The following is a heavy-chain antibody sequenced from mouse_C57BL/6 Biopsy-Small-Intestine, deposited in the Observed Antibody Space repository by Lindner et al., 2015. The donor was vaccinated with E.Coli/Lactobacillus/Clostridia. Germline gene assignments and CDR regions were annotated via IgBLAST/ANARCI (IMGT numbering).Heavy chain of an antibody. CDR2: IYPGDGDT. D-gene: IGHD1-1*01. Sequence: VQLQESGPELVKPGAPVKISCKASGYAFSSSWMNWVKQRPGKGLEWIGRIYPGDGDTNYNGKFKGKATLTADKSSSTAYMQLSSLTSEDSAVYFCARGGLTTVISDWYFDVWGTGTTVTVSS. CDR1: GYAFSSSW. J-gene: IGHJ1*03. V-gene: IGHV1-82*01. CDR3: ARGGLTTVISDWYFDV.